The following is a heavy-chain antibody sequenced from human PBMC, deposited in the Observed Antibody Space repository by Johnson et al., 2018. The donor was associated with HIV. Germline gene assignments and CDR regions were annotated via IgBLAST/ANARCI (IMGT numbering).Heavy chain of an antibody. J-gene: IGHJ3*02. CDR2: ISGRAGRT. Sequence: VQLVESGGGLVQPGGSLRLSCAASGFTFSSYAMSWVRQAPGKGLQWVSTISGRAGRTDYADSVKGRFNLSRDNSKNRLYLQMNSLRAEDTAVYYCARSEYDYYDSSGYDAFDIWGQGTMVTVSS. CDR1: GFTFSSYA. D-gene: IGHD3-22*01. CDR3: ARSEYDYYDSSGYDAFDI. V-gene: IGHV3-23*04.